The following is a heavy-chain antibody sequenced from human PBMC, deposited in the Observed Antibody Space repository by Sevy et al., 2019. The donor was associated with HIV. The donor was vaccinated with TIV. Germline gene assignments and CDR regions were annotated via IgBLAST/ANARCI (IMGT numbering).Heavy chain of an antibody. CDR3: TKESLRINYIRGDFVH. D-gene: IGHD3-10*02. J-gene: IGHJ4*02. CDR1: GFAFQTFG. CDR2: ISSDGINH. V-gene: IGHV3-30*18. Sequence: GGSLRLSCSAFGFAFQTFGMHWVRQAPGKGPEWVAVISSDGINHKYADAVQGRFTISRDNSKNQVFLQMNSLRPNDTAVYFCTKESLRINYIRGDFVHLGQGALVTVSS.